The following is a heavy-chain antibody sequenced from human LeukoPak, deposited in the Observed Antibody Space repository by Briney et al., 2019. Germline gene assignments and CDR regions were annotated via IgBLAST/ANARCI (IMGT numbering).Heavy chain of an antibody. J-gene: IGHJ3*02. Sequence: GGSLRLSCAASGFTFSSYSMNWVRQAPGKGLEWVSYISSSSSTIFYADSVKGRFTISRDNAKNSLYLQMNSLRAEDTAVYYCAREMKITVTCAFDIWGQGTMVTVSS. CDR1: GFTFSSYS. CDR2: ISSSSSTI. D-gene: IGHD4-17*01. V-gene: IGHV3-48*04. CDR3: AREMKITVTCAFDI.